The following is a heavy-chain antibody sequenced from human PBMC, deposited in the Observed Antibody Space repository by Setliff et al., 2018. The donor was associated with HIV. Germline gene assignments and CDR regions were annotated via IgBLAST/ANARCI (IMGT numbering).Heavy chain of an antibody. J-gene: IGHJ4*02. Sequence: SETLSLTCTVSGGSINSGHYYWGWIRQPPGKGLEWIGSIYYSGSTYYNPSLKSRVTISVDTSKNQFSLKLSSVTAADTAVYYCARQESYGNGGLYYFDYWGQGTLVTVS. D-gene: IGHD2-8*02. CDR2: IYYSGST. CDR3: ARQESYGNGGLYYFDY. V-gene: IGHV4-39*01. CDR1: GGSINSGHYY.